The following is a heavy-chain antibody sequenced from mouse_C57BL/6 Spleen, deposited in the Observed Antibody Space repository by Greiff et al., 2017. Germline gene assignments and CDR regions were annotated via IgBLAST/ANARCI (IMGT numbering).Heavy chain of an antibody. J-gene: IGHJ4*01. Sequence: VQLQQSGPELVKPGASVKISCKASGYAFSSSWMNWVKQRPGKGLEWIGRIYPGDGDTNYNGKFKGKATLTADKSSSTAYMQLSSLTSEDSALYFCARGNRDYYAMDYWGQGTSVTVSS. CDR2: IYPGDGDT. V-gene: IGHV1-82*01. CDR3: ARGNRDYYAMDY. D-gene: IGHD3-1*01. CDR1: GYAFSSSW.